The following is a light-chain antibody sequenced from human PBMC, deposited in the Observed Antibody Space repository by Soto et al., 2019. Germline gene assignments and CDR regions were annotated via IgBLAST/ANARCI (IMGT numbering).Light chain of an antibody. CDR3: QRYSTPLT. CDR2: EAS. CDR1: QTSSSW. V-gene: IGKV1-5*03. J-gene: IGKJ4*01. Sequence: DIQMTQSPSTLSGSVGDRVTITWRGQQTSSSWLAWYQQTAREAPQLLIYEASTLRSGVPSRFSGSAAGTEFTIISSILQHEDITYYYCQRYSTPLTFGQGTKVDIK.